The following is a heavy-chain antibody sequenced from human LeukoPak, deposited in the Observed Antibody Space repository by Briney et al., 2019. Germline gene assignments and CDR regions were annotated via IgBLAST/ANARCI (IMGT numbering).Heavy chain of an antibody. D-gene: IGHD6-6*01. Sequence: GGSLRLSCAASGFTVSSNYMSWVRQAPGKGLEWVADISYDVINKYYADSVKGRFTISRDKSKNTLYLQMNSLRAEDTAVYYCARVRPGPKGYMVVWGKGTTVIVSS. CDR3: ARVRPGPKGYMVV. J-gene: IGHJ6*03. CDR1: GFTVSSNY. V-gene: IGHV3-30-3*01. CDR2: ISYDVINK.